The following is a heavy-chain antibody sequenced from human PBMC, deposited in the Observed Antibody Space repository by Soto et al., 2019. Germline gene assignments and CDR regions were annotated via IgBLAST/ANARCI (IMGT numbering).Heavy chain of an antibody. J-gene: IGHJ3*02. Sequence: SVKVSCKASGGTFSSYAISWVRQAPGQGLEWMGGIIPIFGTANYAQKFQGRVTITADESTSTAYMELSSLRSEDTAVYYCARDGSAAGTGTGKTDAFDIWGQGTMVTVS. V-gene: IGHV1-69*13. D-gene: IGHD6-13*01. CDR2: IIPIFGTA. CDR3: ARDGSAAGTGTGKTDAFDI. CDR1: GGTFSSYA.